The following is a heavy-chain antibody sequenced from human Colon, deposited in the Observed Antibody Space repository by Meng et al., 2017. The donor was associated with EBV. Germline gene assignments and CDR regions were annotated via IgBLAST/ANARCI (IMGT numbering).Heavy chain of an antibody. Sequence: QGQLQASGPGLGKPSGTLSLSCVCPGGFISRSNWWGWVRQSPEKGLEWIGEIFHSGLTNYNPSLQSRVTISVDKSKNQFSLEVTSVTAADTAIYYCMRDLLVLEKNEVWGRGTLVTVSS. CDR1: GGFISRSNW. V-gene: IGHV4-4*02. CDR2: IFHSGLT. CDR3: MRDLLVLEKNEV. D-gene: IGHD1-1*01. J-gene: IGHJ2*01.